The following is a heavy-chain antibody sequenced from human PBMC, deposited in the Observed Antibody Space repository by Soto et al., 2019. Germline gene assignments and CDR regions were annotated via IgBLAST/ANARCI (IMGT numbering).Heavy chain of an antibody. V-gene: IGHV2-5*02. CDR1: GFSLSTSGVG. CDR3: AKCYCSSNRCYRTEQYGMDV. Sequence: QITLKESGPTLVKPTQTLTLTCTFSGFSLSTSGVGVGWIRQPPGKALEWLALIYWDDDKRYSPSLKSRLTIPKDPSKKQVVIKKNNMDTVDTATYFCAKCYCSSNRCYRTEQYGMDVWGQGTTVTVSS. D-gene: IGHD2-2*02. J-gene: IGHJ6*02. CDR2: IYWDDDK.